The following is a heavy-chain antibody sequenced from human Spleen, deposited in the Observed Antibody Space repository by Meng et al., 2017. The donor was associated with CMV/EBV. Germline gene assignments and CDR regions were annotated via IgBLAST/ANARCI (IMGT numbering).Heavy chain of an antibody. J-gene: IGHJ1*01. D-gene: IGHD3-10*01. CDR3: VRAVERGSSTNAAYFQH. CDR1: YTFPGYC. V-gene: IGHV1-2*02. CDR2: INPNSGGT. Sequence: YTFPGYCMHWGRQAPGRGREWMGWINPNSGGTNYGQGLKDKVTRTADKSTSTAYLELSSLTSDDTAICYCVRAVERGSSTNAAYFQHWGQSTLVTVSS.